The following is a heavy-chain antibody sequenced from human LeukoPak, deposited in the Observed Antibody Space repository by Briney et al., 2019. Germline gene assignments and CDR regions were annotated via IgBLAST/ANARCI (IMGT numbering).Heavy chain of an antibody. J-gene: IGHJ4*02. CDR1: GFTFNTYT. CDR3: ARVPSGYTTNWYMDY. CDR2: ISSGSGYI. D-gene: IGHD6-13*01. Sequence: GGSLRLSCAASGFTFNTYTMNWVRQAPGKGLEWVSFISSGSGYIYYADSVKGRFTISRDNAENSLYLQMNSLRAEDTAVYFCARVPSGYTTNWYMDYWGQGALVTVSS. V-gene: IGHV3-21*01.